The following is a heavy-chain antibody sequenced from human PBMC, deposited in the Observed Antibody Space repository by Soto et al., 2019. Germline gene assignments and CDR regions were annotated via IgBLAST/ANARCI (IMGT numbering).Heavy chain of an antibody. D-gene: IGHD3-3*01. Sequence: LSLSCAASGFTFSDYYMSWIRQAPGKGLEWVSYISSSGSTIYYADSVKGRFTISRDNAKNSLYLQMNSLRAEDTAVYYCARDYDFWSGLRTTDYYYYYMDVWGKGTTVTVSS. CDR1: GFTFSDYY. J-gene: IGHJ6*03. CDR3: ARDYDFWSGLRTTDYYYYYMDV. CDR2: ISSSGSTI. V-gene: IGHV3-11*01.